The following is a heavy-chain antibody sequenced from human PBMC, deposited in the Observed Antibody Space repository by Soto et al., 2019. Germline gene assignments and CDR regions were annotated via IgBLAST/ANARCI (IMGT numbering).Heavy chain of an antibody. CDR3: ARDGALVRGVIMALDY. J-gene: IGHJ4*02. Sequence: SVKVSCKASGGTFSSYTISWVRQAPGQGLEWMGRIIPILGIANYAQKFQSRVTITADKSTSTAYMELSSLRSEDTAVYYCARDGALVRGVIMALDYWSQGTLVTVSS. V-gene: IGHV1-69*04. CDR1: GGTFSSYT. CDR2: IIPILGIA. D-gene: IGHD3-10*01.